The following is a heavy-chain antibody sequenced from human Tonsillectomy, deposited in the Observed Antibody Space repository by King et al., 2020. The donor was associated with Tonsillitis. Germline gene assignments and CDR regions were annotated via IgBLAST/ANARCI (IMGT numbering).Heavy chain of an antibody. D-gene: IGHD3-22*01. J-gene: IGHJ4*02. Sequence: QLQESGSGLVKPSQTLSLTCAVSGGSISSGGYSWSWIRQPPGKGLEWIGYIYHSGSTYYNPSLKSRVTISLDRSKNHFSLKLSSVTAADTAVYYCARAVEEVSGTDTSGYPSFFFDYWGQGTLVTVSS. V-gene: IGHV4-30-2*01. CDR2: IYHSGST. CDR1: GGSISSGGYS. CDR3: ARAVEEVSGTDTSGYPSFFFDY.